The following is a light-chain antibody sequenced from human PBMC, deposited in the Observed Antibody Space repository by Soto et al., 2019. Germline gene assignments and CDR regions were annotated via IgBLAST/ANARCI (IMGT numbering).Light chain of an antibody. Sequence: SYELTQPPSVSVAPGQTARITCGGNNIGSKSVHWYQQKPGQAPVLVVYDDSDRPSGIPERFSGSKSGTSASLAITGLQAEDEADYYCQAYDYSLTASVFGGGTKVTVL. J-gene: IGLJ3*02. CDR1: NIGSKS. CDR2: DDS. V-gene: IGLV3-21*02. CDR3: QAYDYSLTASV.